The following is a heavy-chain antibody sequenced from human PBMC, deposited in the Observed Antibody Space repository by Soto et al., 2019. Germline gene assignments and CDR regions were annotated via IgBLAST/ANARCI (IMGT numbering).Heavy chain of an antibody. Sequence: AASVKVSCKASGYTFTSYYMHWVRQAPGQGLEWMGIINPSGGSTSYAQKFQGRVTMTRDTSTSTVYMELSSLRSEDTAVYYCARGSHSGVVVVPAAAHFDYWGQGTLVTVSS. V-gene: IGHV1-46*01. CDR2: INPSGGST. CDR1: GYTFTSYY. J-gene: IGHJ4*02. D-gene: IGHD2-2*01. CDR3: ARGSHSGVVVVPAAAHFDY.